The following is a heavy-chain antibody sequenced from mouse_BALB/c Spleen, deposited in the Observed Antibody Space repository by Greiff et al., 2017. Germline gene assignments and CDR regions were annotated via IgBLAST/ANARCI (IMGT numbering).Heavy chain of an antibody. CDR2: INSNGGST. D-gene: IGHD2-1*01. V-gene: IGHV5-6-3*01. J-gene: IGHJ2*01. CDR3: AREGYGNYFDY. CDR1: GFTFSSYG. Sequence: EVNLVESGGGLVQPGGSLKLSCAASGFTFSSYGMSWVRQTPDKRLELVATINSNGGSTYYPDSVKGRFTISRDNAKNTLYLQMSSLKSEDTAMYYCAREGYGNYFDYWGQGTTLTVSS.